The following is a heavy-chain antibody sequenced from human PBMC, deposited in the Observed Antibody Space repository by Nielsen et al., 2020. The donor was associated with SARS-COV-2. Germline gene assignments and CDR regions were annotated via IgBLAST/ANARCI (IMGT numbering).Heavy chain of an antibody. CDR3: ARGDTMVRGVIISDAFDI. Sequence: ASVKVSCKASGYTFTSYGISWVRQAPGQGLERMGWISAYNGNTNYAQKLQGRVTMTTDTSTSTAYMELRSLRSDDTAVYYCARGDTMVRGVIISDAFDIWGQGTMVTVSS. D-gene: IGHD3-10*01. V-gene: IGHV1-18*01. J-gene: IGHJ3*02. CDR1: GYTFTSYG. CDR2: ISAYNGNT.